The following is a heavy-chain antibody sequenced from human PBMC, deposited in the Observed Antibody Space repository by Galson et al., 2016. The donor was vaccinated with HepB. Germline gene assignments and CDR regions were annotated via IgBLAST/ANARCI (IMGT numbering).Heavy chain of an antibody. CDR2: IYYTGNT. V-gene: IGHV4-30-2*01. Sequence: TLSLTCTVSGDSISSDDYAWAWIRLPPGKGLEWSGHIYYTGNTYYSPSLRSRVTMSVDRSKNQFSLHLHSVVAADTAVYYCARGPRLLRAFGDLVSFFDYWGQGTLITVSS. J-gene: IGHJ4*02. CDR1: GDSISSDDYA. D-gene: IGHD2-8*01. CDR3: ARGPRLLRAFGDLVSFFDY.